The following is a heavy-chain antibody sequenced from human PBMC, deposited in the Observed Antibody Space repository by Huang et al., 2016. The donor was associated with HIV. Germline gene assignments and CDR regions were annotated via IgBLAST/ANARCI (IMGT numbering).Heavy chain of an antibody. CDR3: ARLTSGWYQDY. Sequence: QVQLVQSGPEVKKPGASVKVSCQTSGYIFSNYHLKWVRQAPGQGLQWMGGRNPNRGKTAYGQNFQGRVTLTRSTSTVAAYMVLNSLTSQDTAVYYCARLTSGWYQDYWGKGTLVTVSS. CDR2: RNPNRGKT. V-gene: IGHV1-8*01. J-gene: IGHJ4*02. CDR1: GYIFSNYH. D-gene: IGHD6-19*01.